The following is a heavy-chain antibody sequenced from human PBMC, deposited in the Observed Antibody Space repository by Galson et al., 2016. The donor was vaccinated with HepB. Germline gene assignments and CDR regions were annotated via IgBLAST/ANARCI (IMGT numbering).Heavy chain of an antibody. D-gene: IGHD3-9*01. CDR2: IYWYDDR. V-gene: IGHV2-5*01. Sequence: PALVKPTQTLTLTCAFSGFSLNTRGECVGWVRQSPGKALEWLALIYWYDDRRYSPSLRDRLTISKDTSKNHVVLTMTNMDPADTGTYYCAHAFFSILTGPFDSWGQGTLVAVSS. CDR1: GFSLNTRGEC. J-gene: IGHJ4*02. CDR3: AHAFFSILTGPFDS.